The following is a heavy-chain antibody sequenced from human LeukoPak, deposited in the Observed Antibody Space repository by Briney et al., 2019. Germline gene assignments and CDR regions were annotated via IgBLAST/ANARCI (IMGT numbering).Heavy chain of an antibody. CDR1: GYTFTSYD. CDR3: ARDSAEWLVQDY. J-gene: IGHJ4*02. Sequence: GASVKVSCKASGYTFTSYDINWVRQATGQGLEWMGWMNPNSGNTGYAQKFQGRVTMTRNTSISTAYMELSSLRSEDTAVYYCARDSAEWLVQDYWGQGTLVTVSS. V-gene: IGHV1-8*01. D-gene: IGHD6-19*01. CDR2: MNPNSGNT.